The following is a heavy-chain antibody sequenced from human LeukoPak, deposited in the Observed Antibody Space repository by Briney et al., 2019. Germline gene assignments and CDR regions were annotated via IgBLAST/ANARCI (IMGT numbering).Heavy chain of an antibody. J-gene: IGHJ3*02. D-gene: IGHD3-22*01. Sequence: GGSLRLSCAASGFTFSSYEMNWVRQAPGKGLEWVSSISSSSSYIYYADSVKGRFTISRDNAKNSLYLQMNSLRAEDTAVYYCARGYLYYYDSSGWYAFDIWGQGTMVTVSS. V-gene: IGHV3-21*01. CDR2: ISSSSSYI. CDR3: ARGYLYYYDSSGWYAFDI. CDR1: GFTFSSYE.